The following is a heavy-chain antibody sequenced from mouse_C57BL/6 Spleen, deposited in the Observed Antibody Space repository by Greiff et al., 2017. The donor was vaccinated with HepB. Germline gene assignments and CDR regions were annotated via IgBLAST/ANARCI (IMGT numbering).Heavy chain of an antibody. Sequence: QVQLQQPGAELVRPGSSVKLSCKVSSYTFTSYWMHWVKQRPIQGLEWIGNIDPSDSETHYNQKFKDKATLTVDKSSSTAYMQLSSLTSEDSAVYYCARGDGNYVFDYWGQGTTLTVSS. CDR1: SYTFTSYW. J-gene: IGHJ2*01. CDR3: ARGDGNYVFDY. D-gene: IGHD2-1*01. V-gene: IGHV1-52*01. CDR2: IDPSDSET.